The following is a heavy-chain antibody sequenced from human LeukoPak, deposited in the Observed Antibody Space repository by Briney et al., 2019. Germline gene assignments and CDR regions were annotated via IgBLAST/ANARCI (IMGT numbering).Heavy chain of an antibody. CDR1: GGSFSGYY. CDR2: INHSGST. D-gene: IGHD6-19*01. V-gene: IGHV4-34*01. CDR3: ARARGWLVLGYYFDY. Sequence: KPSETLPLTCAVYGGSFSGYYWSWIRQPPGKGLEWIGEINHSGSTNYNPSLKSRVTISVDTSKNQFSLKLSSVTAADTAVYYCARARGWLVLGYYFDYWGQGTLVTVSS. J-gene: IGHJ4*02.